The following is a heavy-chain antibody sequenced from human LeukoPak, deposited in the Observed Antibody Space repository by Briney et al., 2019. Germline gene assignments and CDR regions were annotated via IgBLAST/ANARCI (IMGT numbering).Heavy chain of an antibody. Sequence: SETLSLTCTVSGGSISSSSYYWGWIRHPPGKGLEWIGSIYYSGSTYYNPSLKSRVTISVDTSKNQFSLKLSSVTAADTAVYYCARQYSGSYSAYFDYWGQGTLVTVSS. CDR1: GGSISSSSYY. CDR2: IYYSGST. V-gene: IGHV4-39*01. J-gene: IGHJ4*02. CDR3: ARQYSGSYSAYFDY. D-gene: IGHD1-26*01.